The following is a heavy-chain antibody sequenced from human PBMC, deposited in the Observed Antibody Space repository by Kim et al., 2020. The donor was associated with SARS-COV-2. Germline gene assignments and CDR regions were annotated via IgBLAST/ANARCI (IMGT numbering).Heavy chain of an antibody. CDR3: ARDRYDDGSGSHLGY. Sequence: DGVKGRFTIDRDKAKNALYLPMDSLRAEDTAVYYCARDRYDDGSGSHLGYWGQGTLITVSS. J-gene: IGHJ4*02. D-gene: IGHD3-10*01. V-gene: IGHV3-11*04.